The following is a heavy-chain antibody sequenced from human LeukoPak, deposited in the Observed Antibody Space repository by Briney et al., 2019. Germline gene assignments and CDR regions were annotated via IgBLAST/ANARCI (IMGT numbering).Heavy chain of an antibody. D-gene: IGHD2-2*01. V-gene: IGHV3-21*01. CDR3: AKDNGPGYCGSTSCQGPYYYYGMDV. CDR1: GFTFSSYS. J-gene: IGHJ6*02. Sequence: AGGSLRLSCAVSGFTFSSYSMNWVRQAPGKGLEWVSSISSSSSYIYYADSVKGRFTISRDNSKNTLYLQMNSLRAEDTAVYYCAKDNGPGYCGSTSCQGPYYYYGMDVWGQGTTVTVSS. CDR2: ISSSSSYI.